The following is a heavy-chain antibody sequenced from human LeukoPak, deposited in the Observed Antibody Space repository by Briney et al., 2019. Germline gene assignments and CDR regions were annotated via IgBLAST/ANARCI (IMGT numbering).Heavy chain of an antibody. CDR3: ARINGDSGTYYMDV. Sequence: KESGPSLVKPTQTLTLTCASSGFSLTTRGVGVGWIRQPPGKALEWLARIDWDDDKFYSTSLKTRLTISKDTSKNQVVLTMTNMDPVDTATYYCARINGDSGTYYMDVWGKGTTVTVSS. J-gene: IGHJ6*03. D-gene: IGHD1-26*01. V-gene: IGHV2-70*04. CDR2: IDWDDDK. CDR1: GFSLTTRGVG.